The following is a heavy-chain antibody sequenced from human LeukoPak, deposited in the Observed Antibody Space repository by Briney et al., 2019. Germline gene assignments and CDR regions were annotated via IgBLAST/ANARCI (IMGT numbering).Heavy chain of an antibody. CDR2: INHSGGT. CDR3: ARGHNWNFGRGAIFGY. V-gene: IGHV4-34*01. J-gene: IGHJ4*02. Sequence: SETLSLTCAVYGGSFSGYYWSWIRQPPGKGLEWIGEINHSGGTNYNPSLKSRVTISVDTSKNQFSLKLSSVTAADTAVYYCARGHNWNFGRGAIFGYWGQGTLVTVSS. D-gene: IGHD1-7*01. CDR1: GGSFSGYY.